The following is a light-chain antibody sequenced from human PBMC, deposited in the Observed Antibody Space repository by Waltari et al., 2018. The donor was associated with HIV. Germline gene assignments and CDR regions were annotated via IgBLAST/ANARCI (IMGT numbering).Light chain of an antibody. CDR2: EVN. CDR3: CSYAGGRVFVL. J-gene: IGLJ2*01. Sequence: QSALSQPASVSGSPGQSITISCTGTISDIGSYNLVSWYQQYPGRAPKLKIYEVNKRPLGVSDRFSGSKSGNRAALTVAGVKVEDEADYYCCSYAGGRVFVLFGGGTRLTV. CDR1: ISDIGSYNL. V-gene: IGLV2-23*02.